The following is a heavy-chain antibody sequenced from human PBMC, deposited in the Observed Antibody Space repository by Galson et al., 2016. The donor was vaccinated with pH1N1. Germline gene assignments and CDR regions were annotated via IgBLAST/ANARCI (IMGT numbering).Heavy chain of an antibody. CDR2: IKEDGTDK. CDR1: GFTFRNYW. CDR3: ARDGADNNYLGGGDYYYSYMDV. V-gene: IGHV3-7*01. Sequence: SLRLSCAASGFTFRNYWMSWVRQAPGKGLEWVAIIKEDGTDKYYVDSVKGRFTISRDNAKNSLYLQTNSLRAEDTAMYYCARDGADNNYLGGGDYYYSYMDVWGKGTTVTVSS. D-gene: IGHD4-11*01. J-gene: IGHJ6*03.